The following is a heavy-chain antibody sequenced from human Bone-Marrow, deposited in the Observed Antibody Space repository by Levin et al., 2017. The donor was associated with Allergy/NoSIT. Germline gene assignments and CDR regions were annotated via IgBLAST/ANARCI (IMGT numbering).Heavy chain of an antibody. CDR1: GFSFSSYT. J-gene: IGHJ3*01. CDR2: ISANGGDT. V-gene: IGHV3-23*01. Sequence: GASVKVSCVASGFSFSSYTMTWVRQAPGKGLEWVSGISANGGDTDYGDSVKGRFTISRDNSKNSLYLQMDSVRAEDTALYYCAKRYGGFFSSPFDLWGQGTVVTVSS. CDR3: AKRYGGFFSSPFDL. D-gene: IGHD5-12*01.